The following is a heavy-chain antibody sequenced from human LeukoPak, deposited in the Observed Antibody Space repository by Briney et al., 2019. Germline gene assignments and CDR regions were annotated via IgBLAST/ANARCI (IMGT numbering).Heavy chain of an antibody. Sequence: SETLSLTCAVYGGSFSGYFWSWIRQPPGQGLEWIGEINHSGSPNYNPSLKSRVTISVDTSKNQFSLKLSSVTAADTAVYYCARGRKIWGGESNWFDPWGQGTLVTVSS. V-gene: IGHV4-34*01. CDR2: INHSGSP. D-gene: IGHD1-14*01. CDR1: GGSFSGYF. J-gene: IGHJ5*02. CDR3: ARGRKIWGGESNWFDP.